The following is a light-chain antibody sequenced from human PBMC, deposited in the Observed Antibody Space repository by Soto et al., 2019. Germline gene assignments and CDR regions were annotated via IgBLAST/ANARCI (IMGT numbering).Light chain of an antibody. CDR3: QKYNSAPLT. J-gene: IGKJ4*01. Sequence: DIQMTQSPSSLSASLVYRFTITCLASQGISNYLAWYQQKPGKVPKLLIYAASTLQSGVPSRFSGSGSGTDFTLTISSLQPEDVATYYCQKYNSAPLTFGGGTKVDI. CDR1: QGISNY. CDR2: AAS. V-gene: IGKV1-27*01.